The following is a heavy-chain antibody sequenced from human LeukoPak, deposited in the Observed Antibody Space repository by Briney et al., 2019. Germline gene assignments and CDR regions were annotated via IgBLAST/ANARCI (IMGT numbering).Heavy chain of an antibody. CDR2: ISYDGSNK. Sequence: GGSLRLSCAASGFTFSSYAMHWVRQAPGKGLEWVAVISYDGSNKYYADSVKGRFTISRDNSKNTLYLQMNSLRAEDTAVYYCASGDPCSGGICYGLGYWGQGTLVTASS. CDR1: GFTFSSYA. J-gene: IGHJ4*02. D-gene: IGHD2-15*01. CDR3: ASGDPCSGGICYGLGY. V-gene: IGHV3-30-3*01.